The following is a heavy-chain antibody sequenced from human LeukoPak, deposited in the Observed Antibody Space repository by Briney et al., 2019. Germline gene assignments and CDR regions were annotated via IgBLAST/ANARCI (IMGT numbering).Heavy chain of an antibody. CDR1: GGSISSSSYY. D-gene: IGHD2-15*01. Sequence: SETLSLTCTVSGGSISSSSYYGGWIRQPPGKGLEWIGSIYYSGSTYYNPSLKSRVTISVDTSKNQFSLKLSSVTAADTAVYYCARHTPLFDYWGQGTLVTVFS. CDR2: IYYSGST. CDR3: ARHTPLFDY. J-gene: IGHJ4*02. V-gene: IGHV4-39*01.